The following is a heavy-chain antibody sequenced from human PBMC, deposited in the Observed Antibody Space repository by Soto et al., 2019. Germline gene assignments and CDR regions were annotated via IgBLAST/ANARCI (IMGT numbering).Heavy chain of an antibody. D-gene: IGHD6-19*01. J-gene: IGHJ4*02. V-gene: IGHV1-18*01. Sequence: QVQLVQSGIEVKKPGASVKVSCEATGYIFSSYGISWVRQAPGQGLEWLGWISGYNGNTNYVQKRLGRVTMTIDTATSTAYMELRSLRSDDTAVYYCARDGHSSAPGFDNWGQGTLVIVSS. CDR1: GYIFSSYG. CDR2: ISGYNGNT. CDR3: ARDGHSSAPGFDN.